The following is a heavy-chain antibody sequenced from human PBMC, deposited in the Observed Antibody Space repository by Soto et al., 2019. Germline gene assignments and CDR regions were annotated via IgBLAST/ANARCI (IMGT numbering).Heavy chain of an antibody. D-gene: IGHD6-13*01. CDR1: GGSLSSYY. CDR3: ARNIAAAGIVPRNWYYYYYMDV. CDR2: IYYSGST. V-gene: IGHV4-59*01. J-gene: IGHJ6*03. Sequence: SETLSPTCPVSGGSLSSYYWGWVRQPPGEGLGGVGYIYYSGSTNYNPSLKSRVTISVDTSKNQFSLKLSSVTAADTAVYYCARNIAAAGIVPRNWYYYYYMDVWGKGTTVTVSS.